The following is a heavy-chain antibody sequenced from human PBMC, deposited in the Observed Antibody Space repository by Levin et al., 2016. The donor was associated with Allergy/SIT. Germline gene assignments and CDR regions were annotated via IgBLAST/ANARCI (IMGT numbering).Heavy chain of an antibody. CDR3: AREKVAPISFYFDY. J-gene: IGHJ4*02. CDR2: IYNSGST. V-gene: IGHV4-4*07. Sequence: SETLSLTCTVSGGSISNYYWSWIRQPAGKGLEWIGRIYNSGSTNYNPSLKSRVTVSVDTSTNQFSLKLTSVTAADTAVYYCAREKVAPISFYFDYWGQGTLVT. CDR1: GGSISNYY. D-gene: IGHD2-21*02.